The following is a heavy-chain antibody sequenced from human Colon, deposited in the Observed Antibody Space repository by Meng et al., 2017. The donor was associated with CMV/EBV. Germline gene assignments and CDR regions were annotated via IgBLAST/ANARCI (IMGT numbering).Heavy chain of an antibody. CDR2: ISDSTSYI. CDR3: AREGYSNFDH. Sequence: GESLKISCAASGFTLHTYTMNWVRQAPGKGLEWVSSISDSTSYINYADSVKGRFTISRDNAKNSLYLQMNSLRAEDTAVYYCAREGYSNFDHWGQGTLVTVSS. J-gene: IGHJ4*02. V-gene: IGHV3-21*01. D-gene: IGHD4-11*01. CDR1: GFTLHTYT.